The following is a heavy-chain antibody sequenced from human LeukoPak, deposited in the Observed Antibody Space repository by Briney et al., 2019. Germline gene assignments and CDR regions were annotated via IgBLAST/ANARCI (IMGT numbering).Heavy chain of an antibody. J-gene: IGHJ5*02. Sequence: SETLSLTCTVSGGSISSYYWSWIRQPPGKGLEWIGYIYYSGSTNSNPSLKSRVTISVDTSKNQFSLKLSSVTAADTAVYYCARGLYYYGSGSVYWFDPWGQGTLVTVSS. V-gene: IGHV4-59*01. CDR1: GGSISSYY. CDR3: ARGLYYYGSGSVYWFDP. CDR2: IYYSGST. D-gene: IGHD3-10*01.